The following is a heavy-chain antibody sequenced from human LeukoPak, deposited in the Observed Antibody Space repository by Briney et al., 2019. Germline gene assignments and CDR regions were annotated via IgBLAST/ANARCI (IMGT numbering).Heavy chain of an antibody. CDR3: ARDKALIQVGASDI. Sequence: WASVKVSCKASGYTFSNYGISWVRQAPGQGPEWMGWISAHNGNTNYTEKFQGRITLTTDTSTSTAYMELRSLRSDDTALYYCARDKALIQVGASDIWGQGTMVTVSS. CDR1: GYTFSNYG. CDR2: ISAHNGNT. V-gene: IGHV1-18*01. D-gene: IGHD3-22*01. J-gene: IGHJ3*02.